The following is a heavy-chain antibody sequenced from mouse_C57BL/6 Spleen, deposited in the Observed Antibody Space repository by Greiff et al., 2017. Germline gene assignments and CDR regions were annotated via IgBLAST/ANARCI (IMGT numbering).Heavy chain of an antibody. CDR3: ARAGYSNAFAY. V-gene: IGHV5-4*03. D-gene: IGHD2-5*01. Sequence: EVMLVESGGGLVKPGGSLKLSCAASGFTFSSYAMSWVRQTPEKRLEWVATISDGGSDTYYPDNVKGRFTISRDHAKNNLYLQRSHLKSEDTAMYYWARAGYSNAFAYWGQGTLVTVSA. CDR2: ISDGGSDT. CDR1: GFTFSSYA. J-gene: IGHJ3*01.